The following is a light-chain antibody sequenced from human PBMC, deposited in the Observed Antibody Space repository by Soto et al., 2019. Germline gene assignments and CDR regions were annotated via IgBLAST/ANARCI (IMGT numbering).Light chain of an antibody. CDR3: CSYARSNFVV. CDR1: SSDIGSYHL. J-gene: IGLJ2*01. V-gene: IGLV2-23*01. CDR2: EGS. Sequence: QPVLTQPASVSGSPRQSITISCTGTSSDIGSYHLVSWYQQHPGKAPKLIIYEGSKRPSGVSNRFSGPKSGNTASLTISGLQTEDEADYYCCSYARSNFVVFGGGTKVTVL.